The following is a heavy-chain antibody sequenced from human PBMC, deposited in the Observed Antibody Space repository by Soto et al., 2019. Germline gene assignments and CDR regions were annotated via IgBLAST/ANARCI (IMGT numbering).Heavy chain of an antibody. J-gene: IGHJ5*02. CDR1: GDSVSSNSAA. D-gene: IGHD4-17*01. Sequence: SQTLSLTCAISGDSVSSNSAAWNWIRQSPSRGLEWLGRTYYRSKWYNDYAVSVKSRITINPDTSKNQSSLQLNSVTPEDTAVYYCARDLLLGGDYVNWFDPWGQGTLVTVSS. V-gene: IGHV6-1*01. CDR3: ARDLLLGGDYVNWFDP. CDR2: TYYRSKWYN.